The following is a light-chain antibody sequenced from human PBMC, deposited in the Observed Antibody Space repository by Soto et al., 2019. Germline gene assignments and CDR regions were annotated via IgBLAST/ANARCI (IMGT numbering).Light chain of an antibody. V-gene: IGLV1-40*01. CDR2: GNS. J-gene: IGLJ1*01. CDR3: QSYDNSLSVYV. Sequence: VLTQPASVSGSPGQSITISCTGTSSDVGSYNYVSWYQQLPGTAPKLLIYGNSNRPSGVPDRFSGSKSGTSASLAITGLQAEDEADYYCQSYDNSLSVYVFGTGTKVTVL. CDR1: SSDVGSYNY.